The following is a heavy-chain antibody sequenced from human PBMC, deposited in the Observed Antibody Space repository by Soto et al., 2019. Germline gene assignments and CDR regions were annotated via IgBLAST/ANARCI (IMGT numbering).Heavy chain of an antibody. Sequence: GGSLRLSCAASGFTFSSYAMSWLRQAPGKGLEWVSAISGSGGSTYYADSVKGRFTISRDNSKNTLYLQMNSLRAEDTAVYYCAKDGRIPAAMGYYYYMDVWAKRTTDTVSS. V-gene: IGHV3-23*01. CDR2: ISGSGGST. J-gene: IGHJ6*03. D-gene: IGHD2-2*01. CDR3: AKDGRIPAAMGYYYYMDV. CDR1: GFTFSSYA.